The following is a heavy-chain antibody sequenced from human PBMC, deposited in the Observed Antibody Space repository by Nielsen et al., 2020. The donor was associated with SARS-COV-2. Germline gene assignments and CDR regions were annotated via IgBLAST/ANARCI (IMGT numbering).Heavy chain of an antibody. Sequence: WIRQPPGKGLEYVSAISSNGGSTYYADSVKGRFTISRDNSKNTLYLQMSSLRAEDTAVYYCVKDMNRQLVLGYWGQGTLVTVSS. CDR3: VKDMNRQLVLGY. CDR2: ISSNGGST. D-gene: IGHD6-13*01. J-gene: IGHJ4*02. V-gene: IGHV3-64D*09.